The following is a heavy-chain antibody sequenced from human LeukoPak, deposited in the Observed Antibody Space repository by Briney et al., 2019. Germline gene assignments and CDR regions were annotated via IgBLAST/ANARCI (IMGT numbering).Heavy chain of an antibody. Sequence: PSETLSLTCTVSGGSISSYYWSWIRQPPGKGLEWIGYIYYSGSTNYNPSLKSRVTISVDTSKNQFSLKLSSVTAADTAVYYCARGLHYNILTGGMDFWGQGTTVIVSS. V-gene: IGHV4-59*12. CDR1: GGSISSYY. D-gene: IGHD3-9*01. CDR3: ARGLHYNILTGGMDF. CDR2: IYYSGST. J-gene: IGHJ6*02.